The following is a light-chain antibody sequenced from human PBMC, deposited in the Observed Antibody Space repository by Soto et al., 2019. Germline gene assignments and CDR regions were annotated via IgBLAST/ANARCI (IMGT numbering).Light chain of an antibody. CDR1: SSDVGSYNL. J-gene: IGLJ2*01. CDR3: CSYAGSNNFVV. Sequence: QSALTQPASVSGSPGQSITISCTGTSSDVGSYNLVSWYQQHPGKAPKLMIYEVIKRPSGVSNRFSGSKSDTTASLTISGLQAEDEADYYCCSYAGSNNFVVFGGGTKVTVL. V-gene: IGLV2-23*02. CDR2: EVI.